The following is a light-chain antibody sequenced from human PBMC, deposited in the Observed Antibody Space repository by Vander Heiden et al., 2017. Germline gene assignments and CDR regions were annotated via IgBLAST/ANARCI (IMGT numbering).Light chain of an antibody. Sequence: QSALPQPRSVSGSPGQSVTISCTGTSNDVGGFSSVSWYQQHPGKAPKLTIYDVLKRPSGVPDRFSGPKSGDTASLTTSGLQAEDESDYYCCSYAGSYTYVFGTGTTVTVL. J-gene: IGLJ1*01. CDR2: DVL. CDR3: CSYAGSYTYV. CDR1: SNDVGGFSS. V-gene: IGLV2-11*01.